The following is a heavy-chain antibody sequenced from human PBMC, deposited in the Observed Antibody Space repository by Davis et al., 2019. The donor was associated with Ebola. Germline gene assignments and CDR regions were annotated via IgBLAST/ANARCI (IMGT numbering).Heavy chain of an antibody. Sequence: GGSLRLSCAVPGFSVSSTYVSWVRQAPGKGLEWVSVMYTACTSRCTDYADSVRGRFIISRDNSENTVFLQMNSLRPEDTAVYYCVRHYSTVWYHYDYFDYWGQGVLVTVSS. CDR2: MYTACTSRCT. J-gene: IGHJ4*02. V-gene: IGHV3-66*04. CDR1: GFSVSSTY. CDR3: VRHYSTVWYHYDYFDY. D-gene: IGHD6-19*01.